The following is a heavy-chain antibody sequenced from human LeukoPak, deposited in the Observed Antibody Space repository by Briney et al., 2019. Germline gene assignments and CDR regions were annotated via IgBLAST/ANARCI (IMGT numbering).Heavy chain of an antibody. D-gene: IGHD2-21*02. J-gene: IGHJ3*02. CDR2: ISGGSDNI. V-gene: IGHV3-48*01. CDR1: GFSFSIYS. CDR3: ARDCGSDCSQAFDI. Sequence: GGSLSLSCAASGFSFSIYSMNWLRQAPGKGLEWISYISGGSDNIRYADSVRGRFTISRDNAKNSLYLQMNSLRVEDTAVYYCARDCGSDCSQAFDIWGQGTMVTVSS.